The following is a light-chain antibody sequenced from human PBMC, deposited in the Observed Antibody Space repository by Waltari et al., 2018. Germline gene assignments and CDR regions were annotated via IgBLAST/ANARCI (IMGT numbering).Light chain of an antibody. Sequence: IVLTQSPSTLSLSPGDRATLSCRASQEIASFLACYQQKHGQAPRLLIYDASIRATGVPARFSGSGPGRDFTLTISSLEPEDSAVYYCQQRSSSITFGGGTKVEIK. J-gene: IGKJ4*01. V-gene: IGKV3D-11*01. CDR3: QQRSSSIT. CDR1: QEIASF. CDR2: DAS.